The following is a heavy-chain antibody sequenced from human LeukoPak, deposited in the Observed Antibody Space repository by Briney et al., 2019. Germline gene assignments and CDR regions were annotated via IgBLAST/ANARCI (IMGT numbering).Heavy chain of an antibody. V-gene: IGHV4-4*07. J-gene: IGHJ6*02. D-gene: IGHD5-18*01. CDR1: GGSISSYY. CDR2: IYTSGST. CDR3: ARQTLRGYSYVGVMDV. Sequence: SETLSLTCTVSGGSISSYYWSWIRQPAGKGLEWIGRIYTSGSTNYNPALKSRVTMSVDTSNNQFSLKLSSVTAADTAVYYCARQTLRGYSYVGVMDVWGQGTTVTVSS.